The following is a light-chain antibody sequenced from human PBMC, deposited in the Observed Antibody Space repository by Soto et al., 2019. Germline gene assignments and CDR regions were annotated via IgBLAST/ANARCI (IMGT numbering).Light chain of an antibody. Sequence: EIVLTQSPATLSLSPGQRATLSCRASQSVTFYLAWYQQKPGQAPRLLIYDTSNRATGIPARFSGSWSGTEFPLTISSLDPGDFAVYYCQQRGTWPPTFGQGTKLEIK. CDR3: QQRGTWPPT. CDR2: DTS. V-gene: IGKV3-11*01. J-gene: IGKJ2*01. CDR1: QSVTFY.